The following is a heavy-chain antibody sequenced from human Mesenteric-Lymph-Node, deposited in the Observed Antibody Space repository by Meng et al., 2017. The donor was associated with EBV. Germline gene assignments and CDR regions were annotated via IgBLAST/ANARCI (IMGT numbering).Heavy chain of an antibody. J-gene: IGHJ4*02. V-gene: IGHV3-30-3*01. Sequence: QVQGGVSWGCVVQRGRSLRLSCAASGFTFSSYAMHWVRQAPGKGLEWVAVISYDGSNKYYADSVKGRFTISRDNSKNTLYLQMNSLRAEDTAVYYCARDPSHSSGYLYYFDYWGQGTLVTVSS. D-gene: IGHD3-22*01. CDR3: ARDPSHSSGYLYYFDY. CDR1: GFTFSSYA. CDR2: ISYDGSNK.